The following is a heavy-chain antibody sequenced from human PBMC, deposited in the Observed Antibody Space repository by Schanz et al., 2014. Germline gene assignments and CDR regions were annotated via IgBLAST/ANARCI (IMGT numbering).Heavy chain of an antibody. J-gene: IGHJ3*02. Sequence: QVQLVESGGGVVQPGRSLRLSCAASGFTFSSYAVHWVRQAPDKGLVWVAVTSSDGSLKYYADSVKGRFTISRDNSRDRVYLKRTSLRGEDTAVYYCARGGRGGYPGRAFDIGGQGKMVTASS. CDR1: GFTFSSYA. CDR3: ARGGRGGYPGRAFDI. D-gene: IGHD5-12*01. CDR2: TSSDGSLK. V-gene: IGHV3-30*04.